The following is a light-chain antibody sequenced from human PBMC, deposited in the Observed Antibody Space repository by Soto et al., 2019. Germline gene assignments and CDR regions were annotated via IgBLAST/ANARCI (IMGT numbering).Light chain of an antibody. CDR3: ATWDDTLNRRV. CDR1: SSNIGSNS. CDR2: SDN. Sequence: QSVLTQPPSASGTPGQRVTISCSGSSSNIGSNSVNWYHQVAGTAPKLLIHSDNQRPSGVPDRFSGSKSGTSASLAISGLQSGDEADYYCATWDDTLNRRVFGGGTQLTVL. J-gene: IGLJ3*02. V-gene: IGLV1-44*01.